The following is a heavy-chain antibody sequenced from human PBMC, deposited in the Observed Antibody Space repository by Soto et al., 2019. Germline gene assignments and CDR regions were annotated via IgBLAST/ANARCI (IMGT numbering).Heavy chain of an antibody. Sequence: QVQLVQSGAEVKKPGSSVKVSCEASGGTSNSYTINWVRQAPGQGLEWIGQVIPKYDSVNYAQRFQGRVSISADKSTNTAYMELSSLRSEDTALYYCATWRSYSGSYCFDYWGQGPLFSVSS. V-gene: IGHV1-69*06. D-gene: IGHD3-10*01. CDR3: ATWRSYSGSYCFDY. CDR2: VIPKYDSV. J-gene: IGHJ4*02. CDR1: GGTSNSYT.